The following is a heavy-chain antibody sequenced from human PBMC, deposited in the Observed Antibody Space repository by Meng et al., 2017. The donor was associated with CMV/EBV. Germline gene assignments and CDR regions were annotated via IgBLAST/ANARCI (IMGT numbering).Heavy chain of an antibody. CDR3: ARKAQDCSSTSCYPFDI. CDR1: GGSFSGYY. D-gene: IGHD2-2*01. V-gene: IGHV4-34*01. CDR2: INHSGST. J-gene: IGHJ3*02. Sequence: ESLKISCAVYGGSFSGYYWSWIRQPPGKGLEWIGEINHSGSTNYNPSLKSRVTISVDTSKNQFSLKLSSVTAADTAVYYCARKAQDCSSTSCYPFDIWGQGTMVTVSS.